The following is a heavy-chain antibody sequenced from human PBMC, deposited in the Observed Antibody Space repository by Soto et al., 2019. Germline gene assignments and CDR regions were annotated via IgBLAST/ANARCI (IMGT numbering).Heavy chain of an antibody. CDR2: ISSNGGST. D-gene: IGHD3-10*01. CDR1: GFTFSSYA. Sequence: PGGSLRLSCSASGFTFSSYAMHWVRQAPGKGLEYVSAISSNGGSTYYADSVKGRFTISRDNSKNTLYLQMSSLRAEDTAVYYCARVRVYGTSTYYYGSGSSGGFDYWGQGTLVTVSS. CDR3: ARVRVYGTSTYYYGSGSSGGFDY. J-gene: IGHJ4*02. V-gene: IGHV3-64D*06.